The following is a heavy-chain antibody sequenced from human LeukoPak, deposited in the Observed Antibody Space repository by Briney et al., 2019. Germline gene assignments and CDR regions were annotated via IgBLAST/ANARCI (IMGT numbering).Heavy chain of an antibody. J-gene: IGHJ4*02. CDR3: ARVPTGISIDY. V-gene: IGHV3-21*01. CDR1: GFTFSSYS. Sequence: GGSLRLSCAASGFTFSSYSMHWVRQAPGKGLEWVSSISSSSSYIYYADSVKGRFTISRDNAKNSLYLQMNSLRAEDTAVYYCARVPTGISIDYWGQGTLVTVSS. CDR2: ISSSSSYI. D-gene: IGHD1-1*01.